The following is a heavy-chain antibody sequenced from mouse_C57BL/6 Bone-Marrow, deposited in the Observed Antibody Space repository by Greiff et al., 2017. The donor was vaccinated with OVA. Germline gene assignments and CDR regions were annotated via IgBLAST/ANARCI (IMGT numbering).Heavy chain of an antibody. CDR3: ARHTPWFAY. Sequence: EVQVVESGGDLVKPGGSLKLSCAASGFTFSSYGMSWVRQTPDKRLEWVATISSGGSYTYYPDSVKGRFTISRDKAKNTLYLQMSSLKSEDTAMYYCARHTPWFAYWGQGTLVTVSA. V-gene: IGHV5-6*01. J-gene: IGHJ3*01. CDR1: GFTFSSYG. CDR2: ISSGGSYT.